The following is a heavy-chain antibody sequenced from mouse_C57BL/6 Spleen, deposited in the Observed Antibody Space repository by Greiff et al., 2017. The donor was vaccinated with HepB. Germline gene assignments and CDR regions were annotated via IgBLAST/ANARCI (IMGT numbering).Heavy chain of an antibody. CDR1: GFTFSSYA. CDR2: ISSGGDYI. Sequence: EVQLVESGEGLVKPGGSLKLSCAASGFTFSSYAMSWVRQTPEKRLEWVAYISSGGDYIYYADTVKGRFTISRDNARNTLYLQMSSLKSEDTAMYYCTREGAGGYYFDYWGQGTTLTVSS. J-gene: IGHJ2*01. V-gene: IGHV5-9-1*02. CDR3: TREGAGGYYFDY. D-gene: IGHD3-3*01.